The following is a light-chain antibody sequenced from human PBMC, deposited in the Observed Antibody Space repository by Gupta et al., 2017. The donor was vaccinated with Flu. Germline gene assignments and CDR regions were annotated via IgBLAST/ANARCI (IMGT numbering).Light chain of an antibody. CDR3: KSQDNSGNRWV. J-gene: IGLJ3*02. Sequence: SSELTQDPAVSVALGQTLRITCQGSSLRTYYTSWYQQKPGQAPVLLIYAKDNRPSGIPDRFSGSNSGTTASLTITGAQAEDEADYYWKSQDNSGNRWVFGGGTKLTVL. V-gene: IGLV3-19*01. CDR2: AKD. CDR1: SLRTYY.